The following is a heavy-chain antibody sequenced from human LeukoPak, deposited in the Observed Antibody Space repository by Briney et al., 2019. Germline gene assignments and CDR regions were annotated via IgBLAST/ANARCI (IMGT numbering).Heavy chain of an antibody. V-gene: IGHV1-2*06. Sequence: ASVKVSCKASGYTFTGYYMHWVRQAPGQGLEWMGRINPNSGGTNYAQKFQGRVTMTRDTSISTAYMELSRLRSDDTAVYYCARVRSGSRRGYCSGGSCYPFDYWGQGTLVTVSS. D-gene: IGHD2-15*01. CDR2: INPNSGGT. CDR3: ARVRSGSRRGYCSGGSCYPFDY. J-gene: IGHJ4*02. CDR1: GYTFTGYY.